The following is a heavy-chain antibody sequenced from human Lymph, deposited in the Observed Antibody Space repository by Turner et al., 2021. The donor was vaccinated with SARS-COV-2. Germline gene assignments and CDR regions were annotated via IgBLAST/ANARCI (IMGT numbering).Heavy chain of an antibody. J-gene: IGHJ6*02. CDR3: ARDLQLYGMDV. V-gene: IGHV3-53*02. CDR1: GFIVSSNY. D-gene: IGHD1-1*01. Sequence: ELQLVETGGGLIQPGGSLRLSCAASGFIVSSNYMDWVRQDPGKGLEWVSLIYSGGRTYYADSVKGRFTISRDNSKNTLYLQMNSLRAEDTAVYYCARDLQLYGMDVWGQGTTVTVSS. CDR2: IYSGGRT.